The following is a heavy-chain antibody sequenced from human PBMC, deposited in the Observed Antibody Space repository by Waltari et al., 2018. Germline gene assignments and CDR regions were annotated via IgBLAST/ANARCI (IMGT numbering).Heavy chain of an antibody. CDR2: IHKDGSEK. CDR3: VRDHWGPDY. Sequence: EVHLVESGGGLVQPGGSLRLSCAALGFPFTDYWMSWVRQAPGKGPEWVANIHKDGSEKNYVDYVKGRFTISRDNAKDSVYLQMNSLRADDTAMYYCVRDHWGPDYWGQGTLVTVSS. V-gene: IGHV3-7*01. J-gene: IGHJ4*02. D-gene: IGHD7-27*01. CDR1: GFPFTDYW.